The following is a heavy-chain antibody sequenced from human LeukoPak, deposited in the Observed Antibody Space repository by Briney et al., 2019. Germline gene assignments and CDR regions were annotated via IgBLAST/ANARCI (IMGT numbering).Heavy chain of an antibody. CDR2: INPSGGSA. CDR3: ARAGMGQQQRFDY. J-gene: IGHJ4*02. D-gene: IGHD6-13*01. CDR1: GYTFTSYY. Sequence: ASVKVSCKASGYTFTSYYMHWVRQAPGQGLEWMGIINPSGGSASYAQKIQGRVTMTRDTSTSTVYMELSSLRSEDTAVYYCARAGMGQQQRFDYWGQGTLVTVSS. V-gene: IGHV1-46*01.